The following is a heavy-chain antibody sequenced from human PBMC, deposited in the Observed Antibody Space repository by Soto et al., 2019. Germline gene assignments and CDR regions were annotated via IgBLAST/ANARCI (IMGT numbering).Heavy chain of an antibody. J-gene: IGHJ4*02. Sequence: SETLSLTCTVSGGSISSSSYYWGWIRQPPGKGLEWIGSIYYSGSTYYNPSLKSRVTISVDTSKNQFSLKLSSVTAADTAVYYCARNGDSLSNFDYWGQGTLVTVSS. CDR1: GGSISSSSYY. D-gene: IGHD4-17*01. V-gene: IGHV4-39*01. CDR2: IYYSGST. CDR3: ARNGDSLSNFDY.